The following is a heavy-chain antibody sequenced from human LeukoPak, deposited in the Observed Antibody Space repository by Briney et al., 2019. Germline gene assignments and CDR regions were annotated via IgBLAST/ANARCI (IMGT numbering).Heavy chain of an antibody. CDR2: IKQDGSQK. Sequence: GSLRLSCAASGFTFSTYWMNWVRQAPGKGLEWVANIKQDGSQKNYVDSVKGRFTTSRDNAKNSLYLQMDSLRVEDTAVYYCVSSWTIGYWGQGTLVTVSS. J-gene: IGHJ4*02. CDR3: VSSWTIGY. D-gene: IGHD3/OR15-3a*01. V-gene: IGHV3-7*01. CDR1: GFTFSTYW.